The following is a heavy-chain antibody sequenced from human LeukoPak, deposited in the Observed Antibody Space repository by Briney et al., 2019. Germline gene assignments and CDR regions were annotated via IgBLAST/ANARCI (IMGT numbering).Heavy chain of an antibody. Sequence: PSETLSLTCAVYGGSFSCYYWSWIRQPPGKGLEWIGEINHSGSTNYNPSLKSRVTISVDTSKNQFSLKLSSVTAADTAVYYCARAHYGSGSDFDYWGQGTLVTVSS. CDR3: ARAHYGSGSDFDY. CDR2: INHSGST. J-gene: IGHJ4*02. CDR1: GGSFSCYY. D-gene: IGHD3-10*01. V-gene: IGHV4-34*01.